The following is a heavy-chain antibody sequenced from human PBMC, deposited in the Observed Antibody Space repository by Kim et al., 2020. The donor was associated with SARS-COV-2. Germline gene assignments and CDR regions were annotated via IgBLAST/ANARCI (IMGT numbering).Heavy chain of an antibody. D-gene: IGHD1-1*01. CDR3: ACYNSG. Sequence: GGISMYYVDSVNGRFTLSNDNAKNSLYLQMNGLGAEDTAVYYCACYNSGWGQGTLVTVSS. V-gene: IGHV3-7*01. J-gene: IGHJ4*02. CDR2: GGISM.